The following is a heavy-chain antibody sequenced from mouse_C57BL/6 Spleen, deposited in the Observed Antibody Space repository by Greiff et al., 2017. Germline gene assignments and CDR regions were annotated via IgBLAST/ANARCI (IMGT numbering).Heavy chain of an antibody. CDR2: FHPSDSAS. Sequence: VQLQQPGAELVKPGASVKVSCKASGYTFPSSWMHWVKQRPGQGLEWIGRFHPSDSASNSTPTLKGKAPLTVDKSASTAYRQLSSLTSEDAAVYYCAIKDFAMDYWGQGTSVTVSS. J-gene: IGHJ4*01. CDR1: GYTFPSSW. CDR3: AIKDFAMDY. V-gene: IGHV1-74*01.